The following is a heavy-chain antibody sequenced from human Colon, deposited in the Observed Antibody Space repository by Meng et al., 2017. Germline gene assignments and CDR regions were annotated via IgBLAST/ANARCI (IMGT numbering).Heavy chain of an antibody. V-gene: IGHV4-30-4*01. CDR1: NGSINSADYY. CDR2: IHSSGNT. CDR3: ARNPVIPDARTFDF. Sequence: QVQLQESGPGLVKPSQTLSLTCTISNGSINSADYYWNWIRQPPGKGPEWLGYIHSSGNTYYAPSLKSQLAMSLDTSKNQFSLRLTSVTAADTAVYYCARNPVIPDARTFDFWGQGALVTVSS. D-gene: IGHD2-2*01. J-gene: IGHJ4*02.